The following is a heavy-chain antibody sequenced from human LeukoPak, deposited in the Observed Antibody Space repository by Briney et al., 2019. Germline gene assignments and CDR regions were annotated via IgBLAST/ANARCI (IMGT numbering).Heavy chain of an antibody. V-gene: IGHV3-30*04. CDR2: ISYDGSNK. D-gene: IGHD2-15*01. CDR3: ARDLLGVSYGMDV. Sequence: GGSLRLSWAASGFTFSSYAMHWVRQAPGKGLEWVAVISYDGSNKYYADSVKGRFTISRDNSKNTLYLQMNSLRAEDTAVYYCARDLLGVSYGMDVWGQGTTVTVSS. CDR1: GFTFSSYA. J-gene: IGHJ6*02.